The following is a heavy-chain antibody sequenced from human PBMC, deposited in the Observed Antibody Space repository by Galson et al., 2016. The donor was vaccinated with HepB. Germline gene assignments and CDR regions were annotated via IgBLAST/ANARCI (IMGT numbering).Heavy chain of an antibody. Sequence: SLRLSCAASGFSSTDYTLHWVRQSPGKGLEWVAVISFDGSNKYYRDSVKGRFTISRDDSKNTLYLEMNGLRAEDTAVYYCATSWSDCSGGSCYSGWFDPWGQGALVTVSS. D-gene: IGHD2-15*01. CDR2: ISFDGSNK. CDR3: ATSWSDCSGGSCYSGWFDP. J-gene: IGHJ5*02. V-gene: IGHV3-30*04. CDR1: GFSSTDYT.